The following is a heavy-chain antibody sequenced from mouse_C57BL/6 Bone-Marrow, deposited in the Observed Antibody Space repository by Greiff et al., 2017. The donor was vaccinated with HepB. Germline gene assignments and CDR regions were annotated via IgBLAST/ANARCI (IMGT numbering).Heavy chain of an antibody. CDR1: GYSITSGYY. J-gene: IGHJ3*01. CDR3: ARDTPGFAY. V-gene: IGHV3-6*01. CDR2: ISYDGSN. Sequence: ESGPGLVKPSQSLSLTCSVTGYSITSGYYWNWIRQFPGNKLEWMGYISYDGSNNYNPSLKNRISITRDTSKNQFFLKLNSVTTEDTATYYCARDTPGFAYWGQGTLVTVSA.